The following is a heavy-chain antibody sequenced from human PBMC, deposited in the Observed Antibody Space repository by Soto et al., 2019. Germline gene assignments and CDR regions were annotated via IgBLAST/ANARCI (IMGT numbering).Heavy chain of an antibody. J-gene: IGHJ6*02. Sequence: SETLSLTCTVSGGSVSSGSYYWSWIRQPPGKGLEWIGYIYYSGSTNYNPSLKSRVTISVDTSKNQFSLKLSSVTAADTAVYYCARRVVVVVAANYYYYGMDVWGQGTTVTVSS. D-gene: IGHD2-15*01. CDR2: IYYSGST. CDR3: ARRVVVVVAANYYYYGMDV. V-gene: IGHV4-61*01. CDR1: GGSVSSGSYY.